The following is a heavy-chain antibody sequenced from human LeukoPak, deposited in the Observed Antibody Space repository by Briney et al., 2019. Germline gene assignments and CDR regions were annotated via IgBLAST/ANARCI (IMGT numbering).Heavy chain of an antibody. CDR1: GGSISSSSYY. D-gene: IGHD3-16*01. J-gene: IGHJ3*01. V-gene: IGHV4-39*07. CDR2: IYHSGST. Sequence: SETLSLTCTVSGGSISSSSYYWGWIRQPPGKGLEWIGEIYHSGSTNYNPSLKSRVTISVDKSKNQFSLKLSSVTAADTAVYYCASWHTSGLCFFFWGQGTMVTVSS. CDR3: ASWHTSGLCFFF.